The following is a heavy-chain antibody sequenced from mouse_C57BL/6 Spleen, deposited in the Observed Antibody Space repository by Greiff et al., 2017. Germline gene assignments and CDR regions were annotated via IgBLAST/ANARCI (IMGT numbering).Heavy chain of an antibody. V-gene: IGHV1-64*01. D-gene: IGHD2-1*01. CDR2: IHPNSGST. CDR3: APMVTTGFAY. J-gene: IGHJ3*01. CDR1: GYTFTSYW. Sequence: QVQLQQPGAELVKPGASVKLSCKASGYTFTSYWMHWVKQRPGQGLEWIGMIHPNSGSTNYNEKFKSKATLTVDKSSSTAYMQLSSLTSEDSAVYYCAPMVTTGFAYWGQGTLVTVSA.